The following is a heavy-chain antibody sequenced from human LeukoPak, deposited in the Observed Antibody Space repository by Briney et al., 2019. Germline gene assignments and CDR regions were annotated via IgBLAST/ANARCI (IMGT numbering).Heavy chain of an antibody. CDR1: GFTFSDYH. CDR2: LTDSSGFT. D-gene: IGHD6-13*01. Sequence: GGSLRLSCVATGFTFSDYHMIWLRQAPGKGLEWLSYLTDSSGFTNYADSVKGRFTISRDNAKNSLYLQMNSLRADDTAVYYCAKGRISGDAGLDYWGQGTLVTVSS. J-gene: IGHJ4*02. CDR3: AKGRISGDAGLDY. V-gene: IGHV3-11*05.